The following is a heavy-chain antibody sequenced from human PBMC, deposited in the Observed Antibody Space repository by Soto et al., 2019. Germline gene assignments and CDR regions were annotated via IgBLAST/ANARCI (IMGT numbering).Heavy chain of an antibody. J-gene: IGHJ4*02. Sequence: GGSLRLSCAASGFSFSSYWMSWVRQAPGKGLEWVSVIYSGGSTDYADSVKGRFTISRDNSKNTLYLQMNSLRAEDTAVYYCARAPDAFYYFDYWGQGTLVTVS. V-gene: IGHV3-66*01. CDR2: IYSGGST. CDR1: GFSFSSYW. CDR3: ARAPDAFYYFDY. D-gene: IGHD2-2*01.